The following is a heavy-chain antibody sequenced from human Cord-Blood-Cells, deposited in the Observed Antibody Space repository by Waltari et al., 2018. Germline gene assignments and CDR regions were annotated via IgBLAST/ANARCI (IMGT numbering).Heavy chain of an antibody. Sequence: EVQLVQSGAEVKKPGESLKISCKGSGYSFNSYWIGWVRQMPGKGLEWMGFISPGDSDTKYSPSVQGQVTISADKSISTAYLQWSSLKASDTAMYYCARRTDILYYGMDVWGQGTTVTVSS. CDR2: ISPGDSDT. V-gene: IGHV5-51*01. D-gene: IGHD3-9*01. CDR3: ARRTDILYYGMDV. J-gene: IGHJ6*02. CDR1: GYSFNSYW.